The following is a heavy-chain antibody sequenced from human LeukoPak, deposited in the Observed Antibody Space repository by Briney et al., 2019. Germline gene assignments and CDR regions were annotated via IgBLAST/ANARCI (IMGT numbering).Heavy chain of an antibody. CDR2: ISSSSSYI. Sequence: GGSLRLSCAASGFTFSSYSMNWVRQAPGKGLGWVSSISSSSSYIYYADSVKGRFTISRDNAKNSLYLQMNSLRAEDTAVYYCARGSLGKFPPHFWGQGTMVTVSS. J-gene: IGHJ3*01. D-gene: IGHD7-27*01. CDR3: ARGSLGKFPPHF. CDR1: GFTFSSYS. V-gene: IGHV3-21*01.